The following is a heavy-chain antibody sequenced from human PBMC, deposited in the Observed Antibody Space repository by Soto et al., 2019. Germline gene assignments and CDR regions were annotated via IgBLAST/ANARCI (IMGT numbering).Heavy chain of an antibody. CDR2: IYYSGST. Sequence: SETLSLTCTVSGGSVSSGSYYWSWIRQPPGKGLEWIGYIYYSGSTNYNPSLKSRVTISVDTSKNQFSLKLSSVTAADTAVYYCARDRPGGGTTASYGMDVWGQGNTVTVS. D-gene: IGHD1-7*01. V-gene: IGHV4-61*01. J-gene: IGHJ6*02. CDR1: GGSVSSGSYY. CDR3: ARDRPGGGTTASYGMDV.